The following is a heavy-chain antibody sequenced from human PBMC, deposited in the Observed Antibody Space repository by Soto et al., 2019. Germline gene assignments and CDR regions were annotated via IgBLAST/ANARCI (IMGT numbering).Heavy chain of an antibody. CDR2: IYPGDSDT. V-gene: IGHV5-51*01. CDR1: GYSFTSYW. D-gene: IGHD4-17*01. Sequence: PGESLKISCKGSGYSFTSYWIGWVRQMPGKGLEWMGIIYPGDSDTRYSPSFQGQVTISADKSISTAYLQWSSLTASDTAMYYSASSVPLYVHGDGTKGNSFDFGGEGPMVTVS. J-gene: IGHJ3*01. CDR3: ASSVPLYVHGDGTKGNSFDF.